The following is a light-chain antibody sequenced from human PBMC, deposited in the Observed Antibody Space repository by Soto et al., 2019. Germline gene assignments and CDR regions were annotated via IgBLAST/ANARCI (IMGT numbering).Light chain of an antibody. V-gene: IGKV1-39*01. CDR2: AAT. Sequence: DIQMTRSPSSLSASVGDRVTITCRASQSISAHLNWYQQKPGKAPKVLIYAATNLESGVPSRFSGSGSGTEFTLTISSLQPEDFATYYCQQGYTTPGTFGQGTKVE. CDR1: QSISAH. CDR3: QQGYTTPGT. J-gene: IGKJ1*01.